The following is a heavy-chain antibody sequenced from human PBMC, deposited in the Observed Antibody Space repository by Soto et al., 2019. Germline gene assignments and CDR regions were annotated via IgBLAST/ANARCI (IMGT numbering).Heavy chain of an antibody. D-gene: IGHD3-22*01. V-gene: IGHV4-4*07. J-gene: IGHJ4*02. Sequence: SETLSLTCTVAGGSISSYYWSWIRQPAGKGLEWIGRIYTSGSTNYNPSLKSRVTMSVDTSKNQFSLKLSSVTAAATAAYYCARDGLQCYYDSSAYYYCPFDYWCQGTLVTVFS. CDR1: GGSISSYY. CDR2: IYTSGST. CDR3: ARDGLQCYYDSSAYYYCPFDY.